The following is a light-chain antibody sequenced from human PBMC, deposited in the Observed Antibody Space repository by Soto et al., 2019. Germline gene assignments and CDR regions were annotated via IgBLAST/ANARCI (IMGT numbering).Light chain of an antibody. CDR1: QDISSY. CDR2: DAS. J-gene: IGKJ5*01. CDR3: QQYDDFPRAIT. Sequence: DIQMTQSPPSLSASVGDRVTITCQAXQDISSYLNWYQHKPGKAPKLLIYDASNLETGVPSRFSGSGSGTDFTFTISSLQPEDIATYYCQQYDDFPRAITFGQGTRLAI. V-gene: IGKV1-33*01.